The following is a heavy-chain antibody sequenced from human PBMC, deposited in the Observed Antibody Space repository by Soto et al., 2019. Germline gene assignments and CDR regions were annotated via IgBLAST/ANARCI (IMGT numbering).Heavy chain of an antibody. CDR3: ARVSIAAAPRHAARTDFQH. CDR1: GYTFTSYG. V-gene: IGHV1-18*01. Sequence: QVQLVQSGAEVKKPGASVKVSCKASGYTFTSYGISWVRQAPGQGLEWMGWISAYNGNTNYAQKLQGRVTMTTDTXTSXAXQELRSLRSDDTAVYYCARVSIAAAPRHAARTDFQHWGQGTLVTVSS. CDR2: ISAYNGNT. J-gene: IGHJ1*01. D-gene: IGHD6-13*01.